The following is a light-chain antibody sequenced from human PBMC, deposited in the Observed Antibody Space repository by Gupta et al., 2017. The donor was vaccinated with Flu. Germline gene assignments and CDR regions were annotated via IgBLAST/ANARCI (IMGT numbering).Light chain of an antibody. CDR2: QVS. V-gene: IGKV2-30*01. CDR3: RQGEHWPWA. CDR1: QGLVYSDGRTK. J-gene: IGKJ1*01. Sequence: VLLGQRASISGRLRQGLVYSDGRTKLHWFRQRQGQPPRRLIYQVSNRDPGVPDRFSGSGSGTEFTLKISRVEAEDVGIYLCRQGEHWPWAFGQGTKVEIK.